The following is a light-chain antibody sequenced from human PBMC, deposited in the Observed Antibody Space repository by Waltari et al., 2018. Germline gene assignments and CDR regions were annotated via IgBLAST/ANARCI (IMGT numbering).Light chain of an antibody. CDR1: YSNIGTNY. CDR2: DNN. V-gene: IGLV1-51*01. J-gene: IGLJ3*02. CDR3: GTWDATLSAGV. Sequence: QSVLTQPPPVSAAPGQKVTISCSGSYSNIGTNYVSWYQQLPGTAPKLLIYDNNKRPSGIPDRFSGSKSGASATLGITGLQTGDEADYYCGTWDATLSAGVFGGGTKVTVL.